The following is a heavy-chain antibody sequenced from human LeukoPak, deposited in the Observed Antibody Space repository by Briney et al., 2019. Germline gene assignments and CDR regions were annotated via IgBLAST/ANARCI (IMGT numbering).Heavy chain of an antibody. V-gene: IGHV3-7*01. CDR1: GFTFSSYW. D-gene: IGHD2-2*01. CDR3: ARDADLPQIVVVPAAMLDY. Sequence: GGSLRLSCAASGFTFSSYWMSWVRQAPGKGLEWVANIKQDGSEKYYVDSVKGRFTISRDNTKNSLYLQMNSLRAEDTAVYYCARDADLPQIVVVPAAMLDYWGQGTLVTVSS. J-gene: IGHJ4*02. CDR2: IKQDGSEK.